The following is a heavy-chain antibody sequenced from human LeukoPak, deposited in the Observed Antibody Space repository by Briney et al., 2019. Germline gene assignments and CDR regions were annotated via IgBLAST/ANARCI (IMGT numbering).Heavy chain of an antibody. CDR2: INHSGST. V-gene: IGHV4-34*01. CDR1: GGSFSGYY. Sequence: PSKTLSLTCAVYGGSFSGYYWGWIRQPPGKGLEWIGEINHSGSTNYNPSLKSRVTISVDTSKNQFSLKLSSVTAADTAVYYCARGGKGGSSSWYGSFDYWGQGTLVTVSS. J-gene: IGHJ4*02. D-gene: IGHD6-13*01. CDR3: ARGGKGGSSSWYGSFDY.